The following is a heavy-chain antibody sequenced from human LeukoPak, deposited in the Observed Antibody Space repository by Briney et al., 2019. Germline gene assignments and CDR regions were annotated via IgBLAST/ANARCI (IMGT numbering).Heavy chain of an antibody. CDR1: GYTFTGYY. D-gene: IGHD3-10*01. V-gene: IGHV1-2*02. Sequence: EASVKVSCKVSGYTFTGYYMHWVRQAPGQGLEWMGWINPNSGGTNYAQKFQGRVTTTRDTSISTAYMELSRLRSDDTAVYYCARERLLWFGVNDAFDIWGQGTMVTVSS. J-gene: IGHJ3*02. CDR2: INPNSGGT. CDR3: ARERLLWFGVNDAFDI.